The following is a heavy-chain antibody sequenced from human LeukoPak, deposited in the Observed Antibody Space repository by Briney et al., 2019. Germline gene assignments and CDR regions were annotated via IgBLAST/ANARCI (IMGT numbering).Heavy chain of an antibody. V-gene: IGHV4-4*02. CDR1: GGSINSSNW. CDR2: IYHSGST. Sequence: PSETLSLTCAVSGGSINSSNWWSWVRQPPGKGLEWIGEIYHSGSTNYNPSLKSRVTISVDKSKSQFSLKLSSVTAADTAVYYCARSAIVGATTDWFDPWGQGTLVTVSS. CDR3: ARSAIVGATTDWFDP. D-gene: IGHD1-26*01. J-gene: IGHJ5*02.